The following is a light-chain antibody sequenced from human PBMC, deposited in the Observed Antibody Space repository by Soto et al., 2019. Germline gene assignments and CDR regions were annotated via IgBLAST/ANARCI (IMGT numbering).Light chain of an antibody. CDR2: DAS. CDR1: QNINNY. J-gene: IGKJ5*01. CDR3: QQYENLPT. V-gene: IGKV1-33*01. Sequence: DIQMTQSPSSLSASVGDRFAITCQASQNINNYLNWYQQKPRRAPKLLIYDASNLEAGVPSRLRGSGSGTDFTFTISRLQPEDTPTYYCQQYENLPTFGQGTRLEIK.